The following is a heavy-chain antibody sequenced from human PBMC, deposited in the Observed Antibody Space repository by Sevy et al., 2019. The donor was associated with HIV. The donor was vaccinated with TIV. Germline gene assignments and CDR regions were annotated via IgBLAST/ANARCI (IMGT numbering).Heavy chain of an antibody. CDR3: ARDTAMVIVYYYGMDV. V-gene: IGHV3-7*01. CDR2: IKQDGSEK. D-gene: IGHD5-18*01. Sequence: GGSLRLSCAASGFTFSSYWMSWVRQAPGKGLEWVANIKQDGSEKYYVDSVKGRFTISRDNAKNSLYLQMNSLRAEDTAVYYCARDTAMVIVYYYGMDVWGLGTTVTVSS. J-gene: IGHJ6*02. CDR1: GFTFSSYW.